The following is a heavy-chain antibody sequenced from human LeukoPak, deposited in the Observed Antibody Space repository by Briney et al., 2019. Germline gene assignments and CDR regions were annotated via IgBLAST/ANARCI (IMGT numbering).Heavy chain of an antibody. D-gene: IGHD3-10*02. CDR1: GVSISGYY. Sequence: SETLSLTCTVSGVSISGYYWSWIRQPPGKGLEWIGYIYTSGSTNHNPSLKSRVTISVATSKNQFSLKLSSVTAADTAVYYCARHVSTSESENFDYWGQGTLVTVSS. CDR2: IYTSGST. CDR3: ARHVSTSESENFDY. V-gene: IGHV4-4*09. J-gene: IGHJ4*02.